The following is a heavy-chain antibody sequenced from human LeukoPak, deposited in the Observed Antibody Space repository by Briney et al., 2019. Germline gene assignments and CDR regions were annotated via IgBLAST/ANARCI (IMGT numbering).Heavy chain of an antibody. Sequence: ASVKVSCTASGGTFSSYAISWVRQAPGQGLEWMGGIIPIFGTANYAQKFQGRVTITADESTSTAYMELSSLRSEDTAVYYCASSSSSPFDYYYYGMDVWGRGTTVTVSS. J-gene: IGHJ6*02. CDR1: GGTFSSYA. CDR3: ASSSSSPFDYYYYGMDV. D-gene: IGHD6-6*01. CDR2: IIPIFGTA. V-gene: IGHV1-69*01.